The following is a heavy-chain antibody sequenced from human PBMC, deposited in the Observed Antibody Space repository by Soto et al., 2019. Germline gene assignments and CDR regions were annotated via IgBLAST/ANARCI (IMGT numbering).Heavy chain of an antibody. D-gene: IGHD4-17*01. J-gene: IGHJ4*02. CDR3: ATDLKFDGDYAY. Sequence: GASVKVSCKASGYTFTSYGISWVRQAPGQGLEWMGWISAYNGNTIYAQKFQGRVTMTEDTSTDTAYMELSSLRSEDTAVYYCATDLKFDGDYAYWGQGTLVTVSS. CDR1: GYTFTSYG. CDR2: ISAYNGNT. V-gene: IGHV1-18*01.